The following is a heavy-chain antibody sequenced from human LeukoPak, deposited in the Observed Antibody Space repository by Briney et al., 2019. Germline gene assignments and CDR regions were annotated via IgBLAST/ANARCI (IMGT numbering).Heavy chain of an antibody. V-gene: IGHV3-66*01. J-gene: IGHJ4*02. CDR1: GFTVCSND. Sequence: GGSLRLSCAASGFTVCSNDMSWVRQAPGKGLEWVSVIYSGGSTYYADSVKGRFTISRDNSKNTLYLQMNSLRAEDTAVYYCASEIRGSSRFGYWGQGTLVTVSS. CDR2: IYSGGST. CDR3: ASEIRGSSRFGY. D-gene: IGHD6-6*01.